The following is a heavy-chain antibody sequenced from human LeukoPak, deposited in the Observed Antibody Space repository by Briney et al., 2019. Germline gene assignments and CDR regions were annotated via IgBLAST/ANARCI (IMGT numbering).Heavy chain of an antibody. Sequence: KYSETLSLTCTVSGGSISSYYWSWIRQPPGKGLEWIGYIYYSGSTNYNPSLKSRVTISVDTSKNQFSLKLSSVTAADTAVYYCARVPYSSSSSYYYYMDVWGKGTTVTVSS. CDR2: IYYSGST. CDR1: GGSISSYY. CDR3: ARVPYSSSSSYYYYMDV. V-gene: IGHV4-59*01. D-gene: IGHD6-6*01. J-gene: IGHJ6*03.